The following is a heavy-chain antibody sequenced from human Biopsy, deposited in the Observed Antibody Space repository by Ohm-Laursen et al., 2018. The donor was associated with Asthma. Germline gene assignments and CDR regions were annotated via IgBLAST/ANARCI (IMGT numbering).Heavy chain of an antibody. D-gene: IGHD6-19*01. Sequence: SVKVSCRAPGGTFNNFAISWVRQAPGQGLEWLGGIMTVFGTTNYAQKFQGRVTITADESTSTAYMEVTSLRSEDTAIYYCARCQVGYSSGWSLLLKKIYYSGMDVWGQGTAVTVSS. CDR2: IMTVFGTT. CDR1: GGTFNNFA. CDR3: ARCQVGYSSGWSLLLKKIYYSGMDV. V-gene: IGHV1-69*13. J-gene: IGHJ6*02.